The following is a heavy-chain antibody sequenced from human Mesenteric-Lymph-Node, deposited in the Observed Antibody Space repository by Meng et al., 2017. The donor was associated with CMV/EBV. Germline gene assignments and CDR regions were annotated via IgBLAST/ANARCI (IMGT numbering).Heavy chain of an antibody. CDR1: GLTLSGIC. CDR3: VRDRYKDFDY. CDR2: ICKNGDTT. V-gene: IGHV3-64D*09. D-gene: IGHD2-2*02. Sequence: EVQRVESGGGFVQPGGSLRLSCSVSGLTLSGICMHWVRQAPGKGLEYISLICKNGDTTYYADSVKGRFTISSDNSKNILYLQMSSLRVDDTAVYYCVRDRYKDFDYWGQGTLVTVSS. J-gene: IGHJ4*02.